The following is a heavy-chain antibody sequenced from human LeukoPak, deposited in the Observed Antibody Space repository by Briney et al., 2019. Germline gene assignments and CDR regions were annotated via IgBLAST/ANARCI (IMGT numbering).Heavy chain of an antibody. J-gene: IGHJ4*02. CDR3: SRVQTTVTTLDY. Sequence: GGSLRLSCAASGLTFSSYEMNWVRQAPGKGLEWVSYISSSGSSIYYADSVKGRFTISRDNAKNSLYLQMNSLRAEDTAVYYCSRVQTTVTTLDYWGQGTLVTVSS. CDR2: ISSSGSSI. CDR1: GLTFSSYE. V-gene: IGHV3-48*03. D-gene: IGHD4-17*01.